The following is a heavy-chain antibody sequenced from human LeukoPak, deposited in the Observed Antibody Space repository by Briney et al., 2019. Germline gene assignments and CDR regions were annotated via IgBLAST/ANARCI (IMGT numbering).Heavy chain of an antibody. CDR1: GGSISSYY. V-gene: IGHV4-59*01. D-gene: IGHD6-6*01. CDR2: IYYSGST. J-gene: IGHJ4*02. CDR3: ARELYSSSAGYYFDY. Sequence: SETLSLTCTVSGGSISSYYWSWIRQPPGKGLEWIGYIYYSGSTNYNPSLKSRVTISVDTSKNQFSLKLSSVTAADTAVYYCARELYSSSAGYYFDYWGQGTLVTVSS.